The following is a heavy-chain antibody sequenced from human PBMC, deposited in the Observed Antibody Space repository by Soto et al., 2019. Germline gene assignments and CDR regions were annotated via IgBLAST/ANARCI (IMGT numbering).Heavy chain of an antibody. CDR1: GFSLNTRGVG. D-gene: IGHD2-21*01. CDR2: ISWDGEK. V-gene: IGHV2-5*02. J-gene: IGHJ4*02. Sequence: QITLKESGPTLVKPTQTITLTCTFSGFSLNTRGVGVGWISQPPGKALEWLALISWDGEKRYRSSLKTMLTVTKDTPENQVVLTRTNMDPVYTATYYCARRRGDLVPGHYYFDFLGQGTLVNVSS. CDR3: ARRRGDLVPGHYYFDF.